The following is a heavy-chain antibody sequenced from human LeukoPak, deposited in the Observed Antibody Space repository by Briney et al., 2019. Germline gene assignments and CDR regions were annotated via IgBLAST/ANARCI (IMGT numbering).Heavy chain of an antibody. CDR2: IYYSGST. D-gene: IGHD3-3*01. V-gene: IGHV4-39*01. CDR1: GGSISSSSYY. CDR3: ARRLPGWDFWRRASSYWFDP. J-gene: IGHJ5*02. Sequence: SETLSLTCTVSGGSISSSSYYWGWIRQPPGKGLEWIGSIYYSGSTYYNPSLKSRVTISVDTSKNQFSLKLSSVTAADTAVYYCARRLPGWDFWRRASSYWFDPWGQGTLVTVSS.